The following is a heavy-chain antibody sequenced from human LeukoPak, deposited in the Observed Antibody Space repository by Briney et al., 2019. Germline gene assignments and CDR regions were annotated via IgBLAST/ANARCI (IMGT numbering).Heavy chain of an antibody. Sequence: GGSLRLSCAASGFTFSSYAMSWVRQAPGKGLEWVSGISWNSGSIGYADSVKGRFTISRDNAKNSLYLQMNSLRAEDTALYYCAKGGIVATIPDYYGMDVWGQGTTVTVSS. J-gene: IGHJ6*02. CDR3: AKGGIVATIPDYYGMDV. CDR1: GFTFSSYA. V-gene: IGHV3-9*01. D-gene: IGHD5-12*01. CDR2: ISWNSGSI.